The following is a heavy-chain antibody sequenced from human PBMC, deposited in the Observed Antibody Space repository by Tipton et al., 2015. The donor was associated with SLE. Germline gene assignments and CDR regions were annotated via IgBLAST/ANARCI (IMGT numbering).Heavy chain of an antibody. V-gene: IGHV3-53*01. D-gene: IGHD5-12*01. CDR1: GFIVRSHY. CDR2: IYSGETT. Sequence: SLRLSCAASGFIVRSHYMSWVRQAPGKGLEWVSVIYSGETTYYADSVKGRFAISRDNSKNTLYLQMSSLRAEDTATYYCAKVAFATGVSGYDSPDYWGQGIMVTVSP. CDR3: AKVAFATGVSGYDSPDY. J-gene: IGHJ4*02.